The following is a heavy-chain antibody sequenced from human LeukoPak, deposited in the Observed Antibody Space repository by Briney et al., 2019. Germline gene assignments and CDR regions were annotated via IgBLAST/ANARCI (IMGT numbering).Heavy chain of an antibody. CDR3: ARVRLAIDY. V-gene: IGHV4-39*01. Sequence: PETLSLTCTVSGGSISSSSYYWGWIRQPPGKGLEWIGSIYYSGSTYYNPSLKSRVTISVDTSKNQFSLKLSSVTAADTAVYYCARVRLAIDYWGQGTLVTVSS. CDR2: IYYSGST. CDR1: GGSISSSSYY. J-gene: IGHJ4*02. D-gene: IGHD1-14*01.